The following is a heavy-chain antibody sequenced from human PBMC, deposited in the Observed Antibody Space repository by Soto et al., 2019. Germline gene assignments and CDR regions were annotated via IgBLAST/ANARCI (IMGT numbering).Heavy chain of an antibody. CDR1: GFTFSDYY. J-gene: IGHJ3*02. CDR3: ARDLLDSGVDAFDI. V-gene: IGHV3-11*01. Sequence: GGSLRLSCAASGFTFSDYYMSWIRQAPGKGLEWVSNISSSGSTIYYADSVKGRFTISRDNAKNSLYLQMNSLRAEDTAVYYCARDLLDSGVDAFDIWGQGTMVTVSS. D-gene: IGHD3-9*01. CDR2: ISSSGSTI.